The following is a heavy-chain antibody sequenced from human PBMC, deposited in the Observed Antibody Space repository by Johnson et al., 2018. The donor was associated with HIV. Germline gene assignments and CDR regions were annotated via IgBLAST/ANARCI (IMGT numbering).Heavy chain of an antibody. J-gene: IGHJ3*02. CDR3: AKEVGWLGDAFDI. V-gene: IGHV3-7*01. CDR2: IKQDGSEI. Sequence: LVESGGGLVQPGGSLRLSFAASGFTFSSYWMSWVRQAPGKGLEWVANIKQDGSEIYYADSVKGRFTISRDNAKKSLYLQMNSLRAEDTAVYYCAKEVGWLGDAFDIWGQGTMVTVSS. CDR1: GFTFSSYW. D-gene: IGHD6-19*01.